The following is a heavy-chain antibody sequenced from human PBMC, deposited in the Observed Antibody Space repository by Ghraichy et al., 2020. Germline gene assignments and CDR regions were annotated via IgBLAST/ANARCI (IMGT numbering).Heavy chain of an antibody. CDR1: GITFSGYA. CDR3: TRDLHCSGASCFSARYFDL. V-gene: IGHV3-30*04. CDR2: ISYDGSNR. Sequence: SLNISCAASGITFSGYAMHWVRQAPGKGLEWVAVISYDGSNRYYADLVKGRFIISRDNSRNTLYLELNSLRAEDTALYYCTRDLHCSGASCFSARYFDLWGRGTLVTVSS. D-gene: IGHD2-15*01. J-gene: IGHJ2*01.